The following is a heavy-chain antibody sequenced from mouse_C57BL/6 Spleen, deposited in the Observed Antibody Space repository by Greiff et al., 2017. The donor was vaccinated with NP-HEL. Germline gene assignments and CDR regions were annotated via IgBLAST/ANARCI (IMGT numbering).Heavy chain of an antibody. CDR1: GFNIKDDY. D-gene: IGHD2-4*01. CDR2: IDPENGDT. V-gene: IGHV14-4*01. CDR3: TTGTMRAS. Sequence: EVQLQQSGAELVRPGASVKLSCTASGFNIKDDYMHWVKQRPEQGLEWIGWIDPENGDTEYASKFQGKATITADTSSNTAYLQLSSLTSEDTAVYYCTTGTMRASWGQGTLVTVSA. J-gene: IGHJ3*01.